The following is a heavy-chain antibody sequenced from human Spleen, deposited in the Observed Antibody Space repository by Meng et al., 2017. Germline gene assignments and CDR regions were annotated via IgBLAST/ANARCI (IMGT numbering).Heavy chain of an antibody. J-gene: IGHJ4*02. V-gene: IGHV1-2*06. Sequence: ASVKVSCKASGYTFPDYWLHWVRRAPGQGLEWMGRINPKSGDTHYAQRFQGRVTMTGDTSISTAYVELSGLRSDDTAVYYCARDENISLGKLFGDYWGQETLVTVSS. CDR1: GYTFPDYW. CDR2: INPKSGDT. D-gene: IGHD2-21*01. CDR3: ARDENISLGKLFGDY.